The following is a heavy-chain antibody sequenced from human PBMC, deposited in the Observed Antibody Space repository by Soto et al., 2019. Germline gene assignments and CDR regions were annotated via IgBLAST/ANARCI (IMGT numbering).Heavy chain of an antibody. CDR3: AKDLLWGQSDY. CDR1: GFTFSRYW. Sequence: EVQLVESGGGLVQPGGSLRLSCAVSGFTFSRYWMHWFRQDTGNGLVWVSSINTDGTNTQYADSVRGRFTVSRDNAKNTVYLQMISLRSEHTAVYYCAKDLLWGQSDYWGQGTLVVVSS. D-gene: IGHD3-16*01. J-gene: IGHJ4*02. CDR2: INTDGTNT. V-gene: IGHV3-74*03.